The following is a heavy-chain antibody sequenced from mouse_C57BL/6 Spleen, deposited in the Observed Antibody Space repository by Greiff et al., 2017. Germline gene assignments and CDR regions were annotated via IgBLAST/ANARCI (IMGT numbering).Heavy chain of an antibody. V-gene: IGHV2-2*01. J-gene: IGHJ2*01. CDR3: ARRGGYGRDSFDY. D-gene: IGHD2-10*02. CDR2: IWSGGST. CDR1: GFSLTSYG. Sequence: VMLVESGPGLVQPSQSLSITCTVSGFSLTSYGVHWVRKSPGKGLEWLGVIWSGGSTDYNAAFISRLSISKDNSKSQVFFKMNSLQADDTAIYYCARRGGYGRDSFDYWGQGTTLTVSS.